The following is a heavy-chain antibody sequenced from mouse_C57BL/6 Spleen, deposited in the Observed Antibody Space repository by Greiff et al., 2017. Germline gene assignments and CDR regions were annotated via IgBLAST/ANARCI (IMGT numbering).Heavy chain of an antibody. CDR2: IDPSDSYT. V-gene: IGHV1-59*01. CDR1: GYTFTSYW. J-gene: IGHJ3*01. CDR3: ATGFAY. Sequence: VQLQQPGAELVRPGTSVKLSCKASGYTFTSYWMHWVKQRPGQGLEWIGVIDPSDSYTNYNQKFKGKATLTVDPSSSTAYMQLSSLTSEDSAVYYCATGFAYWGQGTLVTVSA.